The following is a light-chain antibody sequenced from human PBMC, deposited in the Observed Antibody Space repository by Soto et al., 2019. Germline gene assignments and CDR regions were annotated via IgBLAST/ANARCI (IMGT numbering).Light chain of an antibody. J-gene: IGKJ5*01. V-gene: IGKV1-39*01. Sequence: DIQMTQSPSSLSASVSDRVTITCRASQSIRRSLNWYQQKPGKAPKLLIYAASSLQSGVPSRFSGSGYGTDFTPTITSLQSEDFATYYCQQSYSTPTTFGQGTRLEIK. CDR3: QQSYSTPTT. CDR1: QSIRRS. CDR2: AAS.